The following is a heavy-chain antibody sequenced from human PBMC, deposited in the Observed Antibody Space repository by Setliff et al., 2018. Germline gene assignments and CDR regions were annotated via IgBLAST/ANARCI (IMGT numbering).Heavy chain of an antibody. CDR1: GYTFTTYG. J-gene: IGHJ4*02. D-gene: IGHD2-2*01. V-gene: IGHV1-18*01. CDR3: ARGPLDFVVVPAAAKFDY. CDR2: ISA. Sequence: GASVKVSCKASGYTFTTYGISWLRQAPGQGLEWMGWISAYAQKFQGRVTMTTDTSTSTAYMELRSLRSDDTAVYYCARGPLDFVVVPAAAKFDYWGRGTLVTVSS.